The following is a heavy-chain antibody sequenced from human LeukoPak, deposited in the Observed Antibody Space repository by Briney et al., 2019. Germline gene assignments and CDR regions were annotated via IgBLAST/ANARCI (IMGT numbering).Heavy chain of an antibody. D-gene: IGHD2-21*02. Sequence: GGSLRLSCAASGFTFDDYAMHWVRQAPGKGLEWVSGISWNSGSIGYADSVKGRFTISRDNAKNSLYLQMNSLRAEDTALYYCAKDIRGHIVVVTAILCAFDIWGQGTMVTVSS. V-gene: IGHV3-9*01. CDR1: GFTFDDYA. CDR2: ISWNSGSI. CDR3: AKDIRGHIVVVTAILCAFDI. J-gene: IGHJ3*02.